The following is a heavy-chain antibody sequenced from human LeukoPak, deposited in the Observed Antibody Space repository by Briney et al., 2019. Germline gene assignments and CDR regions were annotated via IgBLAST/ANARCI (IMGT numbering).Heavy chain of an antibody. CDR3: ARVAGGSGSYPFDH. CDR1: GGSMNYYY. CDR2: IYYTGNT. Sequence: SETLSLTCTVPGGSMNYYYWSWIRQPPGKGLEWIGYIYYTGNTNYNPTLKSRVTISVDTSENQFSLKLSSVTAADTAVYYCARVAGGSGSYPFDHWGQGILVTVSS. D-gene: IGHD3-10*01. J-gene: IGHJ4*02. V-gene: IGHV4-59*01.